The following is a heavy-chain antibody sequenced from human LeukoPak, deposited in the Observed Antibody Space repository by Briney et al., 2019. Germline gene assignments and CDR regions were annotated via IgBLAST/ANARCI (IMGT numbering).Heavy chain of an antibody. CDR2: MNPNSGNT. Sequence: ASVKVSCKASGYTFTSYDINWVRQATGQGLEWMGWMNPNSGNTGYAQKFQGRVTVTRNTSISTAYMELSSLRSEDTAVYYCARPTYYDFWSGYYFFDYWGQGTLVTVSS. D-gene: IGHD3-3*01. CDR1: GYTFTSYD. CDR3: ARPTYYDFWSGYYFFDY. J-gene: IGHJ4*02. V-gene: IGHV1-8*03.